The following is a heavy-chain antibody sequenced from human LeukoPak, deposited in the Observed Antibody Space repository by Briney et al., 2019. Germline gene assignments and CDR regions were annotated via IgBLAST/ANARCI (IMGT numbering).Heavy chain of an antibody. CDR1: GFSFSSYW. CDR2: IKQDGSEK. J-gene: IGHJ4*02. Sequence: GGSLRLSCTASGFSFSSYWMSWVRQAPGKGLEWVANIKQDGSEKYHVDSVKGRFTISRDNAKNSLYLQMNSLRSDDTAVYYCAREPYMYYDFWSGQPYYFDYWGQGTLVTVSS. V-gene: IGHV3-7*03. D-gene: IGHD3-3*01. CDR3: AREPYMYYDFWSGQPYYFDY.